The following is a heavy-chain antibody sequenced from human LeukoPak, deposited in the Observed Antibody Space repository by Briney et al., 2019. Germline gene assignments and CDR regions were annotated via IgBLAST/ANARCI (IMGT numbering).Heavy chain of an antibody. V-gene: IGHV1-18*01. D-gene: IGHD6-13*01. CDR1: GYTFTTYG. CDR2: ISTYSGNT. J-gene: IGHJ5*02. CDR3: ARDGRGHWDTRIWYLGNWFDL. Sequence: ASVKVSCKASGYTFTTYGISWVRQAPGQGPEWMGWISTYSGNTHYAQELQGRVTLTTDTSTSTAYMDLRSLRSDDTAVYYCARDGRGHWDTRIWYLGNWFDLWGQGTLVTVPS.